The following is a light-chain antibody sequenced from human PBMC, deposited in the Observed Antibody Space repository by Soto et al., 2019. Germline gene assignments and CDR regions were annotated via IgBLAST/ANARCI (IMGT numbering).Light chain of an antibody. CDR3: LLSYNGAQI. CDR2: DAT. Sequence: QAVVTQEPSLTVSPGGTVNLTCGSTTGAVTSGHYPDWFQQKAGQAPRTLIYDATKRHSWTPARFSGSLLGGKAALTLSGAQPEDEADYYCLLSYNGAQIFGGGTKLTVL. CDR1: TGAVTSGHY. J-gene: IGLJ2*01. V-gene: IGLV7-46*01.